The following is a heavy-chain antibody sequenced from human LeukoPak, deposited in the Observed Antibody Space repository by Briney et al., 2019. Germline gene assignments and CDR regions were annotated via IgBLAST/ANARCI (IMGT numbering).Heavy chain of an antibody. V-gene: IGHV4-4*09. J-gene: IGHJ4*02. CDR1: ARSTSGHY. Sequence: PPETLSLTCTVSARSTSGHYWSWIRQPPGEGLEWIGYIYTSGSTNYNPSLKGRVTISVDTSKNQFSLRLSSVTAADPAMYFCARAYSRSYSHFDDWGQGALVTVSS. CDR2: IYTSGST. D-gene: IGHD1-26*01. CDR3: ARAYSRSYSHFDD.